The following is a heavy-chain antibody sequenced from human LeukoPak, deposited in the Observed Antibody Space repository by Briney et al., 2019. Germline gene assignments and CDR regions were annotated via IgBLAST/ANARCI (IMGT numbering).Heavy chain of an antibody. CDR3: ATFIIGPTIDY. CDR2: ISGSGTTI. D-gene: IGHD1-20*01. V-gene: IGHV3-48*03. CDR1: GFTFRSYE. J-gene: IGHJ4*02. Sequence: GGSLRLSCAASGFTFRSYEMNWVRQAPGKGLEWVSYISGSGTTIYYADSVKGRFTISRDNAKNSLYLQVNSLRAEDTAVYYCATFIIGPTIDYWGQGTLVTVSS.